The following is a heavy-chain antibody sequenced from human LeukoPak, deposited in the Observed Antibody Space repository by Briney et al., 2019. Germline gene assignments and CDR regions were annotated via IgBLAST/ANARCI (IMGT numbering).Heavy chain of an antibody. V-gene: IGHV4-39*01. CDR1: GGSIGSNNYY. J-gene: IGHJ4*02. CDR3: ASTYYYGSGGYYAFDY. CDR2: IYYSGYS. D-gene: IGHD3-10*01. Sequence: SETLSLTCTVSGGSIGSNNYYWGWIRQPPGKGLEWIGSIYYSGYSYYNPSLKSRVTISVDTSKNQFSLKLSSVTAADTAVYYCASTYYYGSGGYYAFDYWGQGTLVTVSS.